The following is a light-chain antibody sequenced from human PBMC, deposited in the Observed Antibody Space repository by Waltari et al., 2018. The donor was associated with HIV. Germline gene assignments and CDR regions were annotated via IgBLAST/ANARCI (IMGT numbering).Light chain of an antibody. J-gene: IGLJ3*02. CDR1: SGPVSTSYY. V-gene: IGLV8-61*01. Sequence: QTVVTQEPSFSVSPGGTVTLTCGLMSGPVSTSYYPSWYQQTPGQAPRTLIYSTNTRSSGVPDRFSGSILGNKAALTITGAQADDESDYYCVLYMGSGIWVFGGGTKLTVL. CDR3: VLYMGSGIWV. CDR2: STN.